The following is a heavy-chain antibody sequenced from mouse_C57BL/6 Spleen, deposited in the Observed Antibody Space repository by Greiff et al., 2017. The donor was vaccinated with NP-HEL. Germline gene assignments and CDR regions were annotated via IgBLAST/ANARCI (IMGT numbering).Heavy chain of an antibody. J-gene: IGHJ2*01. CDR1: GYTFTSYT. CDR2: INPSSGYT. CDR3: GRGEPIYYDPGFDY. V-gene: IGHV1-4*01. Sequence: QVQLKQSGAELARPGASVKMSCKASGYTFTSYTMHWVKQRPGQGLEWIGYINPSSGYTKYNQKFKDKATLTVDKSSSTAYMQLSSLTSEDAAVYYCGRGEPIYYDPGFDYWGKGTTLTVSS. D-gene: IGHD2-4*01.